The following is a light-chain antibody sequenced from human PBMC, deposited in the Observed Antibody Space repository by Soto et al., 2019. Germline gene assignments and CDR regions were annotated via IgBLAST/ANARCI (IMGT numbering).Light chain of an antibody. CDR1: SGHSSYT. V-gene: IGLV4-69*01. J-gene: IGLJ3*02. CDR3: QTWGTGEV. CDR2: VNSDGSH. Sequence: QSVLTQSPSASASLGDSVKLTCTLGSGHSSYTITWHQQRPEKGPRYLMIVNSDGSHIKGDGIPDRFSGSSSGAERYLTISSLQSEDEADYYCQTWGTGEVFGGGTKLTVL.